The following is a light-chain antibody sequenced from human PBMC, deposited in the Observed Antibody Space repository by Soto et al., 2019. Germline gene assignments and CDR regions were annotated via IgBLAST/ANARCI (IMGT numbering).Light chain of an antibody. CDR2: DAS. J-gene: IGKJ1*01. V-gene: IGKV1-5*01. CDR3: QQYSSYSWT. Sequence: IKMTQSPSTLSASVGDRDTLTCRASQSISSWLAWYQQKPGKAPKLLIYDASSLESGVPSRFSGSGSGTDFTLTISGLQPDDFATYYCQQYSSYSWTFGEGTKVDIK. CDR1: QSISSW.